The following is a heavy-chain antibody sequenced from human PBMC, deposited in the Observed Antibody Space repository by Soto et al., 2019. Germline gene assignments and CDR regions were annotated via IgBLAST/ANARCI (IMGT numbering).Heavy chain of an antibody. CDR1: GDSVSSNSAA. CDR2: TYYRSKWYN. V-gene: IGHV6-1*01. CDR3: ARDHGGATGYSSGWHRRPNYCYMYV. D-gene: IGHD6-19*01. J-gene: IGHJ6*03. Sequence: SQTLSLTCAISGDSVSSNSAAWNWIRQSPSRGLEWLGRTYYRSKWYNDYAVSVKSRITINPDTSKNQFSLQLNSVTPEDTAVYYCARDHGGATGYSSGWHRRPNYCYMYVWGKGTTVTVSS.